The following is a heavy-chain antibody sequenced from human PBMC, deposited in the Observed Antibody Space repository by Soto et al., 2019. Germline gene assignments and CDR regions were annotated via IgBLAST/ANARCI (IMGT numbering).Heavy chain of an antibody. CDR2: ISSSSSYI. V-gene: IGHV3-21*01. Sequence: PGGSLRLSCAASGVTFSSYSMNWVRQAPGKGLEWVSSISSSSSYIYYADSVKGRFTISRDNAKNSLYLQMNSLRAEDTAVYYCARVPTIIDAFDIWGQGTMVTVSS. CDR1: GVTFSSYS. CDR3: ARVPTIIDAFDI. J-gene: IGHJ3*02.